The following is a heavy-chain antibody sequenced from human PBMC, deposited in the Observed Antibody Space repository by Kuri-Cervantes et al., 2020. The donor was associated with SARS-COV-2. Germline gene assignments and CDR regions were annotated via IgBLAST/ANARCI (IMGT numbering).Heavy chain of an antibody. D-gene: IGHD3-10*01. V-gene: IGHV3-11*01. Sequence: CCASAGFTFSDYYMSWIRQAPGKGLGWVSYISSSGSTIYYSDSVKGRFTISSNNAKNSLYRQMNSLEAEETAVYYWARYVLLWFMEYTGKFDYWGQGTMVTVSS. CDR2: ISSSGSTI. CDR3: ARYVLLWFMEYTGKFDY. CDR1: GFTFSDYY. J-gene: IGHJ4*02.